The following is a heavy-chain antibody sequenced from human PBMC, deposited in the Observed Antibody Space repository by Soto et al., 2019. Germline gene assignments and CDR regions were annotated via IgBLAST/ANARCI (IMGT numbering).Heavy chain of an antibody. V-gene: IGHV3-48*02. CDR1: GFIFGNYD. D-gene: IGHD6-13*01. CDR3: TRLITALGLIDS. J-gene: IGHJ4*02. Sequence: EVQLVESGGGLIQPGGSLRLSCAASGFIFGNYDMDWVRQAPGKGLEWVSYISRNSYTMYYSASVRGRFTISRDNAKNSLYLQMNSLRDEDTAVYFCTRLITALGLIDSWGQGTLVTVSA. CDR2: ISRNSYTM.